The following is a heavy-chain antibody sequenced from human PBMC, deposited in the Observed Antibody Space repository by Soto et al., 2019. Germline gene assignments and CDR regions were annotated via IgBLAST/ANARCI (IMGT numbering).Heavy chain of an antibody. CDR3: ARGGRYHELVSDP. J-gene: IGHJ5*02. CDR2: IYYSGST. V-gene: IGHV4-31*03. D-gene: IGHD3-16*02. CDR1: GGSISSGVYY. Sequence: QVQLQESGPGLVKPSQTLSLTCTVSGGSISSGVYYWNWIRQYPGKGLEWIGYIYYSGSTYYNPSLKRRVTISVDTSKNQFSLRLSSVTAADTAVYYCARGGRYHELVSDPWGQGPLVTVSS.